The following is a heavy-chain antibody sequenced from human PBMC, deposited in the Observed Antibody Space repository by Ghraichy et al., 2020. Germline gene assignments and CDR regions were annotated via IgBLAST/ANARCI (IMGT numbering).Heavy chain of an antibody. CDR3: TREAFTFIENWFDP. CDR1: GASIRSYHW. Sequence: SETLSLTCAVSGASIRSYHWWSWVRQPPGKGLEWIGEVYYNGSTNCNPSLKSRVTMSVDMSKNQFSLRLTSVTAADTAVYYCTREAFTFIENWFDPWGPGTLVTVSS. J-gene: IGHJ5*02. D-gene: IGHD3-22*01. CDR2: VYYNGST. V-gene: IGHV4-4*02.